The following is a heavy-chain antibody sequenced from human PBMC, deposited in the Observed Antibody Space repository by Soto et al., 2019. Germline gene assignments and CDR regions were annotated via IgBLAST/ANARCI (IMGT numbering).Heavy chain of an antibody. CDR2: TYYRSKWYN. CDR1: GDSVSSNSAA. D-gene: IGHD6-13*01. CDR3: ARGSHSSTWS. V-gene: IGHV6-1*01. J-gene: IGHJ5*02. Sequence: PSQTLSLTCAISGDSVSSNSAAWSWIRQSPSRGLEWLGRTYYRSKWYNDYAVSVKSRITINPDTSKNQFSLQLNSVTPEDAAVYYCARGSHSSTWSWGQGTLVTVSS.